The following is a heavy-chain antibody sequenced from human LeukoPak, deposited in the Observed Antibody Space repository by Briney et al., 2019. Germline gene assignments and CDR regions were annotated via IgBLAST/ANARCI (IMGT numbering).Heavy chain of an antibody. V-gene: IGHV4-34*01. CDR3: ARDRRGDYPYYFDY. Sequence: SETLSLTCAVYGGSFSGYYWSWIRQPPGEGLEWIGEINHSGSTNYNPSLKSRVTISVDTSKNQFSLKLSSVTAADTAVYYCARDRRGDYPYYFDYWGQGTLVTVSS. CDR2: INHSGST. D-gene: IGHD4-17*01. J-gene: IGHJ4*02. CDR1: GGSFSGYY.